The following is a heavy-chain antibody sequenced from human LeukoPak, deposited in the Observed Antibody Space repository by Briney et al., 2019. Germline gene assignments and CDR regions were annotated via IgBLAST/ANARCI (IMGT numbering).Heavy chain of an antibody. CDR1: GGSFSGYY. V-gene: IGHV4-34*01. CDR3: ARLGQYYDSSDLDGLDI. D-gene: IGHD3-22*01. Sequence: SETLSLTCAVYGGSFSGYYWSWIRQPPGKGLDWIGEINHSGSTNYDPSLKSRVTISVDTSKNQFSLKLSSVTAADAAVYFCARLGQYYDSSDLDGLDIWGQGTMVTVSS. CDR2: INHSGST. J-gene: IGHJ3*02.